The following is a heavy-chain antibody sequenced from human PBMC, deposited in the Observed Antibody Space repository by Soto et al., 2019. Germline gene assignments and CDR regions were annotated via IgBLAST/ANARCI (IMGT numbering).Heavy chain of an antibody. CDR3: ASTEIWRYCSSTSCYVY. V-gene: IGHV3-11*01. CDR1: WFNFSDYY. J-gene: IGHJ4*02. CDR2: ISSSGSTI. Sequence: RGPLRLSCAASWFNFSDYYMSWIRQATEKGLEWVSYISSSGSTIYYADSVKGRFTISRDNAKNSLYLQMNSLRAEDTAVYYCASTEIWRYCSSTSCYVYWGQGTLVTVSS. D-gene: IGHD2-2*01.